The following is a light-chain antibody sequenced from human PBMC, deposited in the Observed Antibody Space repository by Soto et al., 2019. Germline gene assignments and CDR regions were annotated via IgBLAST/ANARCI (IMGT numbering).Light chain of an antibody. CDR1: SGSVSASNY. CDR2: STN. CDR3: VLYMGSGIWV. J-gene: IGLJ3*02. V-gene: IGLV8-61*01. Sequence: QAVVTQEPSFSVSPGTTVTFTCGLSSGSVSASNYPSWYQQTPGQAPRTLIYSTNTRSSGVPDRFSASILGNKAALTITGAQADDECDYYCVLYMGSGIWVFGGGTKLTVL.